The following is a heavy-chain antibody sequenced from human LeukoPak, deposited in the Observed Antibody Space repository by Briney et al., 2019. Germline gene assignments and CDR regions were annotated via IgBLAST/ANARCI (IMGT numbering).Heavy chain of an antibody. CDR1: GFTFSDYW. V-gene: IGHV3-7*03. CDR2: INQDGSEK. CDR3: ARALGAYAAF. J-gene: IGHJ4*02. Sequence: GGSLRLSCAASGFTFSDYWMHWVRQAPEKGLEWVADINQDGSEKYYVDSVKGRFTISRDNAKKSLYLQTNSLRAEDTAVYYCARALGAYAAFWAQGTLVTVSS. D-gene: IGHD5-12*01.